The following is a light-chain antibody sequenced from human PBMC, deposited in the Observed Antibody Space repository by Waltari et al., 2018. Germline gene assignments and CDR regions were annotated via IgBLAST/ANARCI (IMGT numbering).Light chain of an antibody. CDR2: GAS. V-gene: IGKV3-15*01. CDR3: QQYNTWPRT. CDR1: PSVSSN. J-gene: IGKJ2*01. Sequence: EIVMAPSPPTLSVSPGERATLSCRASPSVSSNLAWYQQNRGQAPRLLIYGASTRATGIPARFSGSGSGTEFTLTISSLQSEDFAGYYCQQYNTWPRTFGQGTKLEIK.